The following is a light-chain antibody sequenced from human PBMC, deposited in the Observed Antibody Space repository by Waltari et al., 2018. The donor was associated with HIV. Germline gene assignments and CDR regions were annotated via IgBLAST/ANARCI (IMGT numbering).Light chain of an antibody. CDR1: TSPHGGNH. CDR3: AAWDDSLKGGA. Sequence: QSVLAQPPSASGTPGQRVTISCSGSTSPHGGNHVTCYQQRPGTDPKLLIYSNKERPAGVPDRLSGSTSGTSAALVISGLQSEDEADYYCAAWDDSLKGGAFGTGTKVTVL. CDR2: SNK. J-gene: IGLJ1*01. V-gene: IGLV1-44*01.